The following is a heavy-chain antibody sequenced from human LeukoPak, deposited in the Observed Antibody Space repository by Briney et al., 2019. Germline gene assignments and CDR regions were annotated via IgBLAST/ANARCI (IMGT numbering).Heavy chain of an antibody. CDR2: IYYSGST. CDR1: AGSISSYY. D-gene: IGHD3-10*01. Sequence: PPQSLSPTCPLSAGSISSYYWSWIRQPPGKALEWIGYIYYSGSTNYNPSLRSRVTISVDTSKNQFSLKLSSVTAADTAVYYCASVITSRGWFDPWGQGTLVTVSS. V-gene: IGHV4-59*01. J-gene: IGHJ5*02. CDR3: ASVITSRGWFDP.